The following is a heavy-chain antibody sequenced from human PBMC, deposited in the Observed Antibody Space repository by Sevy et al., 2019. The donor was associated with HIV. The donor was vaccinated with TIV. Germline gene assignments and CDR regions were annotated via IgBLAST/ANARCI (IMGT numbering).Heavy chain of an antibody. J-gene: IGHJ5*02. D-gene: IGHD4-4*01. CDR1: GFTFNFHG. V-gene: IGHV3-30*02. CDR3: ARETDNSARWLDP. Sequence: GGSLRLSCAASGFTFNFHGMHWVRQAQGKGLEWVAFIWHDGSNKYMADSVKGRFTISRDNSKNTLFLQMNSLTVEDTAVYYCARETDNSARWLDPWGQGTLVTVSS. CDR2: IWHDGSNK.